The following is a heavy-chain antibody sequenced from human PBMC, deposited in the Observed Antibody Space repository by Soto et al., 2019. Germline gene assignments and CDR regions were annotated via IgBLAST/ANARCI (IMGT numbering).Heavy chain of an antibody. CDR1: GGSISSDSSY. Sequence: SETLSLTCTVSGGSISSDSSYWSWIRQRPGMGLEWVGDIFYSGASYYNPSLRGRVTILADTSKNQFSLQLSSVTAADTAVYYCARPLFTHVAAFDIWGQGTMVTVSS. J-gene: IGHJ3*02. CDR2: IFYSGAS. CDR3: ARPLFTHVAAFDI. V-gene: IGHV4-39*07. D-gene: IGHD2-21*01.